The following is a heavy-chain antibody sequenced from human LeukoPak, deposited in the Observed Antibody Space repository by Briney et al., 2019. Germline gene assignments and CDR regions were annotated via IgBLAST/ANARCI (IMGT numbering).Heavy chain of an antibody. D-gene: IGHD3-22*01. CDR3: ARHQRSRSYYDSSGYLGY. V-gene: IGHV4-4*07. CDR2: IYTSGST. Sequence: SETLSLTCTVSGGSISSYYWSWIRQPAGKGLEWIGRIYTSGSTNYNPSLKSRVNMSVDTSKNQFSLKLSSVTAADTAVYYCARHQRSRSYYDSSGYLGYWGQGTLVTVSS. J-gene: IGHJ4*02. CDR1: GGSISSYY.